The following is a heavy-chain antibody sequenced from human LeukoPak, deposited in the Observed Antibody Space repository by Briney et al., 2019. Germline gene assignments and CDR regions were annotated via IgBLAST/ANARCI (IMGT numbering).Heavy chain of an antibody. CDR1: GYSFTSYW. V-gene: IGHV5-51*01. CDR3: TRRGHIAVAGGDY. D-gene: IGHD6-19*01. Sequence: GEWLKSSCKGSGYSFTSYWIGWVRQLPGKGLEGRGIFYPGDSDARYRPSFQGQVTISADKSISTAYLQWSSLKASDTAMYYCTRRGHIAVAGGDYWGQGTLVTVSS. CDR2: FYPGDSDA. J-gene: IGHJ4*02.